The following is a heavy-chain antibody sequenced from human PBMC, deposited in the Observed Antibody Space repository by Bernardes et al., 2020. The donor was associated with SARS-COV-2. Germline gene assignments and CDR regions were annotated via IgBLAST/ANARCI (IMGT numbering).Heavy chain of an antibody. CDR3: ARHGKYCTNGVCQTYYYYAMDV. CDR1: GGSIYYYY. D-gene: IGHD2-8*01. CDR2: IYHSGST. J-gene: IGHJ6*02. Sequence: SETLSPTCTVSGGSIYYYYWSWIRQPPGKGLEWIGYIYHSGSTNSNPSLKSRVAFSIDKSKNQFSLKLSSVTAADTAVYFCARHGKYCTNGVCQTYYYYAMDVWGQGTTVTVSS. V-gene: IGHV4-59*08.